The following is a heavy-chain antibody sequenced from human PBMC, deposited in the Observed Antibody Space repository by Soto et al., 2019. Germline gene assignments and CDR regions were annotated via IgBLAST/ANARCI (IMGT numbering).Heavy chain of an antibody. CDR1: GFTFSSYG. J-gene: IGHJ4*02. V-gene: IGHV3-33*01. CDR3: ARDQRQSVAAPGY. D-gene: IGHD6-19*01. Sequence: QVQLVESGGGVVQPGRSLRLSCAASGFTFSSYGMHWVRQAPGKGREWVAVIWYDGSNKYYADSVKGRFTISRDNSKNTRYLQMNSLRAEDTAVYYCARDQRQSVAAPGYWGQGTLVTVSS. CDR2: IWYDGSNK.